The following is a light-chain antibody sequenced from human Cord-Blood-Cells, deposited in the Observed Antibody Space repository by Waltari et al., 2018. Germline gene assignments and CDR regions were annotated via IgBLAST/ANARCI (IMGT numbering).Light chain of an antibody. J-gene: IGLJ2*01. CDR3: CSYAGSSTFKV. CDR1: TSAVGSYNL. Sequence: QSALTQPDSVSGSPGQSITISCTGTTSAVGSYNLVSRYQQHPGKAPKLMLYEVSKRPSGVSNRFSGSKSGNTASLTISGLQAEDEADYYCCSYAGSSTFKVFGGGTKLTVL. V-gene: IGLV2-23*02. CDR2: EVS.